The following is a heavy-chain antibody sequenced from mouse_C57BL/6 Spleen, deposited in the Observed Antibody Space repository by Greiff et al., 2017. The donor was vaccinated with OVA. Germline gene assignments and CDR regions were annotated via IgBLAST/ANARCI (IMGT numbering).Heavy chain of an antibody. CDR2: IYPGDGDT. Sequence: QVQLKESGPELVKPGASVKISCKASGYAFSSSWMNWVKQRPGKGLEWIGRIYPGDGDTNYNGKFKGKATLTADKSSSTAYMQLSSLTSEDSAVYFCARPYYDYDAMDYWGQGTSVTVSS. CDR1: GYAFSSSW. V-gene: IGHV1-82*01. CDR3: ARPYYDYDAMDY. D-gene: IGHD1-1*02. J-gene: IGHJ4*01.